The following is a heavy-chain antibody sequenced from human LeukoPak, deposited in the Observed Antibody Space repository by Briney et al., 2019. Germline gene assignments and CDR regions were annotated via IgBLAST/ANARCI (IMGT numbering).Heavy chain of an antibody. CDR1: GFTFSSYS. V-gene: IGHV3-21*01. CDR2: ISSSSSYI. CDR3: ARAPERSYYYMDV. J-gene: IGHJ6*03. D-gene: IGHD1-1*01. Sequence: PGGSLRLSCAASGFTFSSYSMNWVRQAPGKGLEWVSSISSSSSYIYYADSVKGQFTISRDNAKNSLYLQMNSLRAEDTAVYYCARAPERSYYYMDVWGKGTTVTVSS.